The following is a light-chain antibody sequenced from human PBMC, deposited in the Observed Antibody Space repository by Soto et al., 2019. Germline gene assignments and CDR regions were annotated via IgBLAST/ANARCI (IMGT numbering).Light chain of an antibody. CDR3: AAWDDSLSGYV. V-gene: IGLV1-44*01. J-gene: IGLJ1*01. CDR2: SRI. Sequence: QSVLTQPPSASGTPGQRVIISCSGSSSNIGSNPVNWYQQLPGTAPKLVIYSRIQRPSGVPDRFSGSKSGTSASLAISGLQSDDEADYYCAAWDDSLSGYVFGTGTKVTVL. CDR1: SSNIGSNP.